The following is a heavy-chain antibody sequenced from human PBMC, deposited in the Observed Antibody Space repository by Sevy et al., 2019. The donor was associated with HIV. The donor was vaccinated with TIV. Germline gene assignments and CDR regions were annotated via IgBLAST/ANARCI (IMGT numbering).Heavy chain of an antibody. J-gene: IGHJ3*02. CDR1: GGSISSSSYY. Sequence: SETLSLTCTVSGGSISSSSYYWGWIRQPPGKGLEWIGSIYYSGSTYYNPSLKSRVTISVDTSKNQFSLKLSSVTAADTAVYYCARQAHGYCSVGSCYSTVPALDIWGQGTMVTVSS. CDR2: IYYSGST. CDR3: ARQAHGYCSVGSCYSTVPALDI. V-gene: IGHV4-39*01. D-gene: IGHD2-15*01.